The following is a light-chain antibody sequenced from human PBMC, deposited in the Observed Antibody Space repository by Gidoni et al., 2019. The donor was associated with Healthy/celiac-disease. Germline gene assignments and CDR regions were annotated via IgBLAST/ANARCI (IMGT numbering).Light chain of an antibody. V-gene: IGKV3-20*01. CDR3: QQYGSSPWT. CDR1: QSVSSSD. J-gene: IGKJ1*01. Sequence: EILLTHSPGTLSLSPGERATLSCRARQSVSSSDLAWYQQKPGQAPRLLIYGASSRATGIPDRFSGSGSGTDFTLTISRLEPEDFAVYYWQQYGSSPWTFGQGTKVEIK. CDR2: GAS.